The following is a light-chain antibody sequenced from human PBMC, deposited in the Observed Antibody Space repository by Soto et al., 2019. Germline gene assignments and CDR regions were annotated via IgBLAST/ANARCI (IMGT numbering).Light chain of an antibody. J-gene: IGLJ2*01. CDR3: AAWDDSLNGPVV. V-gene: IGLV1-44*01. CDR2: SNN. CDR1: SSNIGSNT. Sequence: QSVLTQPPSASGTPGQRVTISCSGSSSNIGSNTVNWYQQLPGTAPKLLIYSNNQRPSGVADRFSGSKSGTSASLAISGLQAEDEADYYCAAWDDSLNGPVVFGGGTKVTVL.